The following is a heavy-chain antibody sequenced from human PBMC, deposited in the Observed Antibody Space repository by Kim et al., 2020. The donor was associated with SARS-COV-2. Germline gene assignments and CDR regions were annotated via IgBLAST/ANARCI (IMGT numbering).Heavy chain of an antibody. D-gene: IGHD2-15*01. CDR3: ARVVASPGSRVDYVDY. Sequence: SETLSLTCTVSSGSIRTYYWNWIRQPPGKGLEWIGYIYYSGNTNNNPSPKRRVTISADTSKNQFSLKLSSVNVADTAVYYCARVVASPGSRVDYVDYWGLGTLVTVSS. V-gene: IGHV4-59*01. CDR2: IYYSGNT. J-gene: IGHJ4*02. CDR1: SGSIRTYY.